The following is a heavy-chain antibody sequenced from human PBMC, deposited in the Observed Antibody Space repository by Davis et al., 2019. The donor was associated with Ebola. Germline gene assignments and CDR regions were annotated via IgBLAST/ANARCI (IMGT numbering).Heavy chain of an antibody. Sequence: GGSLRLSCAASGFTVSSNYMSWVRQAPGKGLEWVSVIYSGGSTYYADSVKGRFTISRDNSKNTSYLQMNNLRAEDTAVYYCARAGGRSSSVAPKRRYFDYWGQGTLVTVSS. CDR3: ARAGGRSSSVAPKRRYFDY. V-gene: IGHV3-53*01. D-gene: IGHD6-6*01. J-gene: IGHJ4*02. CDR2: IYSGGST. CDR1: GFTVSSNY.